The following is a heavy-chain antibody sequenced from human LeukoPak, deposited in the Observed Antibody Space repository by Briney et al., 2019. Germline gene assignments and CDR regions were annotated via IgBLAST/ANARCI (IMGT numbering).Heavy chain of an antibody. CDR3: ARVDSVVYYYGMDV. V-gene: IGHV1-3*01. CDR2: INAGNGNT. CDR1: GYTFTSYA. J-gene: IGHJ6*02. Sequence: ASVKVSCKASGYTFTSYAMHWVRQAPGQRLEWMGWINAGNGNTKYSQKFQGRVTITRDTSASTAYMELRSLRSDDTAVYYCARVDSVVYYYGMDVWGQGTTVTVSS. D-gene: IGHD2-2*01.